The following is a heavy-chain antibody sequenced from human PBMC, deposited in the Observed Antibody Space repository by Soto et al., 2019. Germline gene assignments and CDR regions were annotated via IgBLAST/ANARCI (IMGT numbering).Heavy chain of an antibody. Sequence: QMQLVQSGPEVKKPGTSVKVSCKASGFTFTSSAVQWVRQARGQRLEWIGWIVVGSGNTNYAQKFQERVTITRDMSTSTAYMELSSLRSEDTAVYYCAADRRLGWHYDFWSGYSGEWFVYWGPGTLVTVSS. CDR1: GFTFTSSA. V-gene: IGHV1-58*01. CDR3: AADRRLGWHYDFWSGYSGEWFVY. D-gene: IGHD3-3*01. CDR2: IVVGSGNT. J-gene: IGHJ4*02.